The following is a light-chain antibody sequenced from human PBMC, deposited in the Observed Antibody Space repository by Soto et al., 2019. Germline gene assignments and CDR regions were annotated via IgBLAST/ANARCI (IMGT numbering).Light chain of an antibody. CDR1: QSVLYRSNNKNY. J-gene: IGKJ4*01. Sequence: DIVMTQSPDSLDVSLGERATINCESSQSVLYRSNNKNYLAWYQQKPGQPPKLLIYWASTRESGVTDRFSGGGSSTDFPLTISILQAEDVAVYYCQQYYSSPLTFGGGTKVELK. CDR2: WAS. CDR3: QQYYSSPLT. V-gene: IGKV4-1*01.